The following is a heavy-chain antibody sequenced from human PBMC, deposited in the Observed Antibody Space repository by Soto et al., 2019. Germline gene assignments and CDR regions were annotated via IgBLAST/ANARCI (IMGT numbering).Heavy chain of an antibody. CDR2: IYYSGST. V-gene: IGHV4-31*03. J-gene: IGHJ5*02. D-gene: IGHD6-13*01. Sequence: QVQLQESGPGLVKPSQTLSLTCTVSGGSISSGGYYWSWIRQHPGKGLEWIGYIYYSGSTYYNPSLKSRVTISVDPSKNQSSLKLSSVTAADTAVYYCARDLRPAAGLNWFDPWGQGTLVTVSS. CDR1: GGSISSGGYY. CDR3: ARDLRPAAGLNWFDP.